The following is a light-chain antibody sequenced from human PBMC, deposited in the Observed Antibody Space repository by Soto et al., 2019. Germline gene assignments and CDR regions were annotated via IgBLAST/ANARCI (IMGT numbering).Light chain of an antibody. V-gene: IGKV3-11*01. CDR1: QSVSIF. CDR2: DAS. CDR3: HQRSNWPLT. Sequence: EIVLTQSPATLSLSPGDRATLSCRASQSVSIFLAWYQQKPGQAPRLLIYDASNRATGIPTRFSGSGSGTDFTLTISSLEPEDFAVYYCHQRSNWPLTFGPATKVDIK. J-gene: IGKJ3*01.